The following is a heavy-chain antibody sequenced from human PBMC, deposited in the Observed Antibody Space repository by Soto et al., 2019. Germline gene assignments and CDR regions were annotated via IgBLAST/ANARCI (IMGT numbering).Heavy chain of an antibody. V-gene: IGHV4-59*08. D-gene: IGHD3-22*01. CDR3: ARYDNDTSMCYIDY. CDR2: ISYSGST. CDR1: GRSISSYY. Sequence: PSETLSLTCTVSGRSISSYYWSWIRQPPGKGLEWIGYISYSGSTTYNPSLMSRVTISVDSSKNQFSLKLSSVSAADSAVNYCARYDNDTSMCYIDYCGQIGELTVSS. J-gene: IGHJ4*02.